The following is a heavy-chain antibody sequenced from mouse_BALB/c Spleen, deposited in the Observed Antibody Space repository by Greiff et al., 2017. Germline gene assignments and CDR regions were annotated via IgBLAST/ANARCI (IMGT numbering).Heavy chain of an antibody. CDR1: GFTFSSYG. Sequence: DVMLVESGGDLVKPGGSLKLSCAASGFTFSSYGMSWVRQTPDKRLEWVATISSGGSYTYYPDSVKGRFTISRDNAKNTLYLQMSSLKSEDTAMYYCARHGNYAMDYWGQGTSVPVAS. CDR2: ISSGGSYT. J-gene: IGHJ4*01. CDR3: ARHGNYAMDY. V-gene: IGHV5-6*02. D-gene: IGHD2-1*01.